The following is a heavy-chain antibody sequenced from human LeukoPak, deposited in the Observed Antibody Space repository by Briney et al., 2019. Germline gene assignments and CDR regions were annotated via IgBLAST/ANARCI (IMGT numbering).Heavy chain of an antibody. CDR2: ISASGGST. D-gene: IGHD2-15*01. CDR3: ASRHCSGGGCYFAGADPFDY. CDR1: GFTFSSSA. Sequence: GGSLRLSCAASGFTFSSSAMSWVRQVPGKGLEWVSGISASGGSTSYADSVRGRFTISRDTSKNTLYLQMNSLRAEDTAVYYCASRHCSGGGCYFAGADPFDYWGQGTLVTVSS. V-gene: IGHV3-23*01. J-gene: IGHJ4*02.